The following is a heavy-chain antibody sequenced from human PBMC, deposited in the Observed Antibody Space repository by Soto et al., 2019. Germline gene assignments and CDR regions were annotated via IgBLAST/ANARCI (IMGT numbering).Heavy chain of an antibody. V-gene: IGHV1-46*03. Sequence: GASVKVSCKASGYTFTSYYMHWMRQAPGQGLEWMGIINPSGGSTSYAQKFQGRVTMTRDTSTSTVYMELSSLRSEDTAVYYCARGGTVEDIVVVPAASGYYFDYWG. CDR2: INPSGGST. CDR3: ARGGTVEDIVVVPAASGYYFDY. D-gene: IGHD2-2*01. CDR1: GYTFTSYY. J-gene: IGHJ4*01.